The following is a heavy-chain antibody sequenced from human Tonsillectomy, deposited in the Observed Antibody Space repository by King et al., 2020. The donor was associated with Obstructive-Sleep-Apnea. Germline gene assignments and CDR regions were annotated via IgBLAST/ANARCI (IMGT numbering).Heavy chain of an antibody. CDR3: AKVLDPFSSSFDVFDI. CDR1: GFSFSSYA. J-gene: IGHJ3*02. D-gene: IGHD6-13*01. CDR2: LSGSGVNT. Sequence: VQLVESGGGLVQPGGSLRLSCAASGFSFSSYAMSWVRQAPGKGLEWVSTLSGSGVNTYYADSVKGRFPISRDNSKNTVYLQMNTLRAEDTAVYFCAKVLDPFSSSFDVFDIWGQGTMVTVSS. V-gene: IGHV3-23*04.